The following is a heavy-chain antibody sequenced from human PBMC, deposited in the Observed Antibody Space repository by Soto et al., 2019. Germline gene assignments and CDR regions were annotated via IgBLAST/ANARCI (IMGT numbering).Heavy chain of an antibody. CDR2: IFYGGRT. CDR1: GDSLLSSY. J-gene: IGHJ1*01. D-gene: IGHD1-7*01. CDR3: ARETGENWTYEAH. V-gene: IGHV4-4*07. Sequence: HVQLQESGPGLVKPSETLSLNCSVSGDSLLSSYWSWVRQPAGKGLEWIGHIFYGGRTSFSPSLKSRVTMSIDTSRNHFSLNLQSATAADTALYYCARETGENWTYEAHWGPGTLVTVSS.